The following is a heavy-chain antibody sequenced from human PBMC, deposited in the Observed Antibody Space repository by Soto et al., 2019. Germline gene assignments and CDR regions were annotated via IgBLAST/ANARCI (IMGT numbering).Heavy chain of an antibody. CDR3: ARNHRYNSGWYES. D-gene: IGHD6-19*01. V-gene: IGHV4-59*01. J-gene: IGHJ5*01. CDR1: GGSISSYY. Sequence: QVQLQESGPGLVKPSETLSLTCTVSGGSISSYYWTWIRQPPGKGLEWIGYVYYSGGTNYNPSLQSRVTISVDTSKSQFSLNLRSVTAADTAVYYCARNHRYNSGWYESWGQGILVTVSS. CDR2: VYYSGGT.